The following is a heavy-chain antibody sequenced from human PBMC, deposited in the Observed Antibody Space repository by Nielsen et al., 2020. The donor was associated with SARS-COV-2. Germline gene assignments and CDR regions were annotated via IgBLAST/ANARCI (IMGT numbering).Heavy chain of an antibody. V-gene: IGHV4-59*12. Sequence: SETLSLTCTVSGGSISSYYWSWIRQPPGKGLEWIGYIYYSGSTYYNPSLKSRVTISVDTSKNQFSLKLSSVTAADTAVYYCARAFSSWIVVVINAFDIWGQGTMVTVSS. D-gene: IGHD3-22*01. CDR2: IYYSGST. CDR3: ARAFSSWIVVVINAFDI. CDR1: GGSISSYY. J-gene: IGHJ3*02.